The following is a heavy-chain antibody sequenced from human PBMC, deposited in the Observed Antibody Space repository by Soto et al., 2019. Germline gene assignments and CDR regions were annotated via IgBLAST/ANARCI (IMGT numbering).Heavy chain of an antibody. CDR2: IYYSGST. Sequence: SETLSLTCTVSGGSISSGDYYLSWIRQPPGKGLEWIGYIYYSGSTYYNPSLKSRVTISVDTSKNQFSLKLSSVTAADTAVYYCARVVVVVTTFDYWGQGTLVTVSS. J-gene: IGHJ4*02. V-gene: IGHV4-30-4*01. CDR1: GGSISSGDYY. D-gene: IGHD3-22*01. CDR3: ARVVVVVTTFDY.